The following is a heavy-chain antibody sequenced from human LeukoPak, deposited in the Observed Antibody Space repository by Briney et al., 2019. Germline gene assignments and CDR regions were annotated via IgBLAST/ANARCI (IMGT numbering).Heavy chain of an antibody. J-gene: IGHJ6*03. D-gene: IGHD3-10*01. CDR1: GGTFSSYA. Sequence: FSVKVSCKACGGTFSSYAISWVRQAPGQGLEWMGGIIPIFGTANYAQKFQSRVTITADKSTSTAYMELSSLRTEDTAVYYCARGVVGSGSFYYYYYMDVWGKGTTVTVSS. V-gene: IGHV1-69*06. CDR3: ARGVVGSGSFYYYYYMDV. CDR2: IIPIFGTA.